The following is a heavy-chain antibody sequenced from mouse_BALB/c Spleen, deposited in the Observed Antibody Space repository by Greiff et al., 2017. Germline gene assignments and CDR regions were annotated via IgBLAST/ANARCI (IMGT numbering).Heavy chain of an antibody. V-gene: IGHV5-9*03. Sequence: EVHLVESGGGLVKPGGSLKLSCAASGFTFSSYTMSWVRQTPEKRLEWVATISSGGGNTYYPDSVKGRFTISRDNAKNNLYLQMSSLRSEDTALYYCARDYYGSSYYFDYWGQGTTLTVSS. CDR2: ISSGGGNT. CDR3: ARDYYGSSYYFDY. J-gene: IGHJ2*01. CDR1: GFTFSSYT. D-gene: IGHD1-1*01.